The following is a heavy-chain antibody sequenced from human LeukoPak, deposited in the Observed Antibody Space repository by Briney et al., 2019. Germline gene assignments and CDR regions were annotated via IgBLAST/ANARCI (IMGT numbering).Heavy chain of an antibody. D-gene: IGHD5-12*01. CDR1: GFTFSNYA. Sequence: PGRSLRLSCAASGFTFSNYAMHWVRQAPGKGLEWVSVISYDGRDKYSADSVKGRFTISRDNSKNTLYLQMNSLRAEDTAVYYCARGGSSGYDFERFDYWGQGTLVTVSS. CDR3: ARGGSSGYDFERFDY. CDR2: ISYDGRDK. V-gene: IGHV3-30*04. J-gene: IGHJ4*02.